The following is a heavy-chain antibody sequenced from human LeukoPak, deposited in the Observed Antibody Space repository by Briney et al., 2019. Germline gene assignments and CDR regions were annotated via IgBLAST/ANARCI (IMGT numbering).Heavy chain of an antibody. V-gene: IGHV4-34*01. CDR1: GGSFSSYY. CDR3: ARVVGCTNGVCYTRSNWFDP. Sequence: SETLSLTCAAYGGSFSSYYWSWIRQPPGKGLEWIGEINHSGSTNYNPSLKRRVTISVKTSKVQFCLKLSSVTAADTAVYYCARVVGCTNGVCYTRSNWFDPWGQGTLVTVSS. J-gene: IGHJ5*02. D-gene: IGHD2-8*01. CDR2: INHSGST.